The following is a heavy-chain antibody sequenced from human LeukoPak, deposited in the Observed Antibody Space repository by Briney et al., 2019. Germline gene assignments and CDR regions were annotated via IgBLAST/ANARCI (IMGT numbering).Heavy chain of an antibody. Sequence: SETLSHTCTVSGDSISSGGYSWSWIRQPPGKGLEWIGYIYHIGYISQSGNIYQNPSLKSRVTISLDTSRNQFSLKLSSVTAADTAVYYCARSPLAFYDSSGYPRVWFDPWGQGTLVTVSS. V-gene: IGHV4-30-2*01. CDR1: GDSISSGGYS. J-gene: IGHJ5*02. CDR2: ISQSGNI. D-gene: IGHD3-22*01. CDR3: ARSPLAFYDSSGYPRVWFDP.